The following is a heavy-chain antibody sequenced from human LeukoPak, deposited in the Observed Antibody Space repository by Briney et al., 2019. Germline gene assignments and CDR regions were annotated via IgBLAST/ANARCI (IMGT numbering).Heavy chain of an antibody. CDR2: ISGDGGST. J-gene: IGHJ5*02. D-gene: IGHD2-2*01. V-gene: IGHV3-43*02. CDR1: GFTFDDYA. CDR3: AKDIGDVPYNWFDP. Sequence: GGSLRLSCAASGFTFDDYAMHWVRQAPGKGLEWVSLISGDGGSTYYADFVKGRFTISRDNSKNSLYLQMNSLRTEDTALYYCAKDIGDVPYNWFDPWGQGTLVTVSS.